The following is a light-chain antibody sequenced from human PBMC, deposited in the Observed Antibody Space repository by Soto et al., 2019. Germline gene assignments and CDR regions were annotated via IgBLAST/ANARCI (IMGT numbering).Light chain of an antibody. Sequence: DIVMTQSPATLSVSPGERATLSCRASQSVSSNLAWHQQKPGQAPRLLIYGASTRATGIPARFSGSGSGTEFTLTLSSLQSEDFAVYYCQQYNNWPLTFGGGTKVEIK. J-gene: IGKJ4*01. CDR1: QSVSSN. V-gene: IGKV3-15*01. CDR3: QQYNNWPLT. CDR2: GAS.